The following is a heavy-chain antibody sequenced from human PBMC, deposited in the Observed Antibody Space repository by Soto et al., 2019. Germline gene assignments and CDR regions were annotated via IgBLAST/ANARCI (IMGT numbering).Heavy chain of an antibody. Sequence: EVQLVESGGSLVQPGGSLRLSCAASGFTFSSYEMNWVRQAPGKGLEWLSHISTSGSTMYYADSVKGRFTISRDNAKNSLYLQMNTLSVEDTAVYYCARGYTGGWARGGYCEYWGQGTLVTVSS. CDR2: ISTSGSTM. V-gene: IGHV3-48*03. CDR1: GFTFSSYE. CDR3: ARGYTGGWARGGYCEY. D-gene: IGHD6-19*01. J-gene: IGHJ4*02.